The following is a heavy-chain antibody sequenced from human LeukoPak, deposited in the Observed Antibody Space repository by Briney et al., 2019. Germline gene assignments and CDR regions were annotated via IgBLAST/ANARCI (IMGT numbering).Heavy chain of an antibody. CDR2: INSDGYSI. CDR3: TRAGYSSGFDS. J-gene: IGHJ5*01. CDR1: GFXFSGYW. V-gene: IGHV3-74*03. D-gene: IGHD6-19*01. Sequence: PGGSLRLSCAASGFXFSGYWMHWVRQAPGKGLVWVSRINSDGYSITYADSVKGRFTISRDNAKNTLYLQMNSLIAEDTAVYFCTRAGYSSGFDSWGQGTLVTVSS.